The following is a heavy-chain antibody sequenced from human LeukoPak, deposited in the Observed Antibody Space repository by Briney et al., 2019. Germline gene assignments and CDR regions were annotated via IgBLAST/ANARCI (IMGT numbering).Heavy chain of an antibody. CDR2: MYLSGTT. J-gene: IGHJ4*02. D-gene: IGHD3-22*01. CDR3: AGLVGRYSSGLYYYYFDY. V-gene: IGHV4-4*02. Sequence: SETLPLTCTASGDSINSLDLWSWVRQPPGKGLEWIGEMYLSGTTHSNPSVKSRVTMSIDKSKNQFFLNLSSVTAADTAVYYCAGLVGRYSSGLYYYYFDYWGQGTLVTVSS. CDR1: GDSINSLDL.